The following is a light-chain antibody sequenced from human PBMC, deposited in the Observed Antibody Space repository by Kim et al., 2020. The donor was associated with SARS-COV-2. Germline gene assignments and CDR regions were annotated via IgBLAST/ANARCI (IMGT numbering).Light chain of an antibody. CDR2: VNSDGSH. J-gene: IGLJ3*02. CDR1: SGHNSYA. CDR3: QTWDTNIRV. V-gene: IGLV4-69*01. Sequence: ASVKLTCTLSSGHNSYAIAGHQQQPEKGPRYLMKVNSDGSHSKGDGIPDRFSGSSSGAERYLTISSLQSEDEADYYCQTWDTNIRVFGGGTQLTVL.